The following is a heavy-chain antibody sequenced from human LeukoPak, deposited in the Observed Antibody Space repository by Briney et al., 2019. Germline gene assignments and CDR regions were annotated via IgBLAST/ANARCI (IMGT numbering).Heavy chain of an antibody. CDR2: INPNSGGT. Sequence: ASVKVSCKASGYSFTGYYMHWVRQAPGQGLEWMGWINPNSGGTKYAQKFKGRVTMTRDTSISTAYMELSRLRSDDTAVYYCARGSRYCSSTSCYYYYYYYMDVWGKGTTVTVSS. CDR1: GYSFTGYY. CDR3: ARGSRYCSSTSCYYYYYYYMDV. J-gene: IGHJ6*03. V-gene: IGHV1-2*02. D-gene: IGHD2-2*01.